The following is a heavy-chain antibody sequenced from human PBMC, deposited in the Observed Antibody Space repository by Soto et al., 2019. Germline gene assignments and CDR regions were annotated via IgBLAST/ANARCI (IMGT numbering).Heavy chain of an antibody. CDR2: IIPIFGTA. J-gene: IGHJ6*02. D-gene: IGHD2-15*01. CDR1: GGTFSSYA. CDR3: GAVGCSGGSCYSFYYGMDV. V-gene: IGHV1-69*12. Sequence: QVQLVQSGAEVKKPGSSVKVSCKASGGTFSSYAISWVRQAPGQGLEWMGGIIPIFGTANYAQKFQGRVTITADESTSHAYMELSSLRSEDTAVYYCGAVGCSGGSCYSFYYGMDVWGQGTTVTVSS.